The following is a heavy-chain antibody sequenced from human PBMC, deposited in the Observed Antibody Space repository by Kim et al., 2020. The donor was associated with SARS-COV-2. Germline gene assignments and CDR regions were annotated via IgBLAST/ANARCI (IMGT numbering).Heavy chain of an antibody. V-gene: IGHV4-31*03. CDR3: ARGLGGWFGELLDY. CDR2: IYYSGST. Sequence: SETLSLTCTVSGGSISSGGYYWSWIRQHPGKGLEWIGYIYYSGSTYYNPSLKSRVTISVDTSKNQFSLKLSSVTTADTAVYYCARGLGGWFGELLDYWGQGTLVTVSS. D-gene: IGHD3-10*01. J-gene: IGHJ4*02. CDR1: GGSISSGGYY.